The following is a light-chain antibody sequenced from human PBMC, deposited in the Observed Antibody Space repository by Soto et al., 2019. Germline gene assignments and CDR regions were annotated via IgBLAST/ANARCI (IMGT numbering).Light chain of an antibody. Sequence: QAVLTQPASVSGSPGQSITVSCTGTSSDIGGHNYVSWYQQHPGKVPKLIIYEVSNRPSGVSNRFSGSKSGNTASLTVSGLQAEDEADYYCSSYTPTSTVIFGGGTQLTVL. CDR3: SSYTPTSTVI. V-gene: IGLV2-14*01. CDR1: SSDIGGHNY. J-gene: IGLJ2*01. CDR2: EVS.